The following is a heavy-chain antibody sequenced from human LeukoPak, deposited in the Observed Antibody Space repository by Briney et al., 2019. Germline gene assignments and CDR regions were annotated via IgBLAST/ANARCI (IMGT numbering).Heavy chain of an antibody. V-gene: IGHV3-7*01. CDR2: IKQDGSEK. Sequence: PGGSLRLSCAASGFTVSSNYMSWVRQAPGKGLEWVANIKQDGSEKYYVDSVKGRFTISRDNAKNSLYLQMNSLRAEDTAVYYCARSSYGYQFDSWGQGTLVTVSS. CDR1: GFTVSSNY. CDR3: ARSSYGYQFDS. J-gene: IGHJ4*02. D-gene: IGHD5-18*01.